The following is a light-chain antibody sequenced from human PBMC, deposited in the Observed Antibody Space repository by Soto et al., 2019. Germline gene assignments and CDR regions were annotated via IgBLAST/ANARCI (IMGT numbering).Light chain of an antibody. CDR1: SGHSSYI. CDR3: ETWDSNTRV. Sequence: QSVLTQSSSASASLGSSVKLTCTLSSGHSSYIIAWHQQQPGKAPRYLMNLEGSGSYNKGGGVPDRFSGSSSGADRYLTISDLQFEDEADYYCETWDSNTRVFGGGTKLTVL. J-gene: IGLJ2*01. CDR2: LEGSGSY. V-gene: IGLV4-60*02.